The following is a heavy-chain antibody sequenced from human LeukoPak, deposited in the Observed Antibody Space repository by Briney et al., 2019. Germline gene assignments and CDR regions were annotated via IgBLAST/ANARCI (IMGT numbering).Heavy chain of an antibody. D-gene: IGHD3-10*01. CDR1: GYSXASFG. J-gene: IGHJ4*02. CDR3: ARGGYYGSGSFPDY. V-gene: IGHV1-18*01. CDR2: ISAYNGDT. Sequence: ASVTVSCTASGYSXASFGVNWVRQAPGQGLEWMGWISAYNGDTNYAQNLQGRVTMTTDTSTSTAYMDLRSLRSDDTAVYYCARGGYYGSGSFPDYWGQGTLVTVSS.